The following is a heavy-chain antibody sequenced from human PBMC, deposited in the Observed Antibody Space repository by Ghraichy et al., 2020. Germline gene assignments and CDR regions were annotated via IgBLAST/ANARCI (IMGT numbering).Heavy chain of an antibody. CDR3: AKGRQYSYGYFDY. V-gene: IGHV3-23*01. CDR1: GFTFSSYA. D-gene: IGHD5-18*01. CDR2: ISGSGGST. J-gene: IGHJ4*02. Sequence: GESLNISCAASGFTFSSYAMSWVRQAPGKGLEWVSAISGSGGSTYYADSVKGRFTISRDNSKNTLYLQMNSLRAEDTAVYYCAKGRQYSYGYFDYWGQGTLVTVSS.